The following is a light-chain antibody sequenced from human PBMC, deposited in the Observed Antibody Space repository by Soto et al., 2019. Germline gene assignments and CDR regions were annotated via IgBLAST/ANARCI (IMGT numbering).Light chain of an antibody. CDR1: QSVSSSY. CDR3: QQYGVSLIT. Sequence: EIVLTQSPGTLSLSPGERATLSCRASQSVSSSYLAWYQQKPGQAPRLLIYDASNRATGIPARFSGSGSGTDFTLTISRLEPEDFAVYYCQQYGVSLITFGQGTRLEIK. CDR2: DAS. J-gene: IGKJ5*01. V-gene: IGKV3-20*01.